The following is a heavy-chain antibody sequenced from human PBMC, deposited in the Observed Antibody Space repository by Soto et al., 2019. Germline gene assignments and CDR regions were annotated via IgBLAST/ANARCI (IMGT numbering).Heavy chain of an antibody. V-gene: IGHV1-18*01. Sequence: QVPLVQSGAEVKKPGASVKVSCKASGYTFNNYGISWVRQAPGQGLEWMGWIGPYNGNTDQAQNFQGRVTMTTDTSTNTAYMELRSLISDDTALYYCARCYCSVGSCYTCWHFDLWGRGTLVTVSS. D-gene: IGHD2-15*01. CDR3: ARCYCSVGSCYTCWHFDL. CDR2: IGPYNGNT. J-gene: IGHJ2*01. CDR1: GYTFNNYG.